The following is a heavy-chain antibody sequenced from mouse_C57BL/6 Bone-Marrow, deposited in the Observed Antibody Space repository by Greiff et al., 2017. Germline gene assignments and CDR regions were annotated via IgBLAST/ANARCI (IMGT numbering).Heavy chain of an antibody. CDR1: GFNIKDYY. CDR2: IDPEDGET. J-gene: IGHJ4*01. Sequence: VQLQQSGAELVKPGASVKLSCTASGFNIKDYYMHWVKQRTEKGLEWIGRIDPEDGETKYAPKLQGKGTITADPSSNTAYLQLSILTSEDTAVYYGAREDYDHYYAMDYWVQGTSVTVSS. D-gene: IGHD1-1*01. V-gene: IGHV14-2*01. CDR3: AREDYDHYYAMDY.